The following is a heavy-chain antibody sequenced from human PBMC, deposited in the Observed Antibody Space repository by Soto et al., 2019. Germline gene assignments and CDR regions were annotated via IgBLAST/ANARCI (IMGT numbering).Heavy chain of an antibody. V-gene: IGHV1-46*01. J-gene: IGHJ4*02. D-gene: IGHD5-18*01. CDR1: GYTFTNYY. CDR2: IGPSGGKT. CDR3: AREPNESYYFDY. Sequence: QVHLVQSRAEVKKPGASVKVSCKASGYTFTNYYIHWVRQAPGQGLEWLGLIGPSGGKTEYAQRFQGRVTMTRDTSSSKVCMERPGLTSEDTAVCYCAREPNESYYFDYWGQGTLVTVSS.